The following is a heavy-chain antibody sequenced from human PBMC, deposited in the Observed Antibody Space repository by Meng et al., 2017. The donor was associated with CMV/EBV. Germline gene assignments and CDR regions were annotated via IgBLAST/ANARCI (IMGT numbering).Heavy chain of an antibody. D-gene: IGHD1-26*01. CDR1: GGSFSGYY. V-gene: IGHV4-34*01. CDR3: ARGGGGEWELLHYFDY. Sequence: QVQLPQWGAGLLKPSETLSLTCAVYGGSFSGYYCGWIRQPPGKGLEWIGEINHSGSTNYNPSLKSRVTISVDTSKNQFSLKLSSVTAADTAVYYCARGGGGEWELLHYFDYWGQGTLVTVSS. CDR2: INHSGST. J-gene: IGHJ4*02.